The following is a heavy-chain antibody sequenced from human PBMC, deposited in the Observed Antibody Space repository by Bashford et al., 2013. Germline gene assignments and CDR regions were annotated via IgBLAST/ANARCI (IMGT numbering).Heavy chain of an antibody. J-gene: IGHJ6*02. CDR1: GYTFTGYY. CDR3: ARDDSSGWYGMDV. Sequence: VASVKVSCKASGYTFTGYYMHWVRQAPGQGLEWMGWINPNSGGTNYAQKFQGWVTMTRDTSISTAYMELSRLRSDDTAVYYCARDDSSGWYGMDVWGQGTTVTVSS. V-gene: IGHV1-2*04. CDR2: INPNSGGT. D-gene: IGHD6-19*01.